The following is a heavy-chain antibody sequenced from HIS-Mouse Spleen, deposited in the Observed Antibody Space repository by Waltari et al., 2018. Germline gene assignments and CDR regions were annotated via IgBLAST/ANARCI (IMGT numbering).Heavy chain of an antibody. Sequence: QVQLVESGGGVVQPGRSLRLSCAASGFTFSSYGMHWVRQAPGKGREWVAVIWNDGSNKYTADSGKGRFTIARDNSKNTMYLQMNSLRAEDTAVYYCAREGEISGRSYFDYWGQGTLVTVSS. D-gene: IGHD3-10*01. J-gene: IGHJ4*02. CDR1: GFTFSSYG. CDR3: AREGEISGRSYFDY. CDR2: IWNDGSNK. V-gene: IGHV3-33*01.